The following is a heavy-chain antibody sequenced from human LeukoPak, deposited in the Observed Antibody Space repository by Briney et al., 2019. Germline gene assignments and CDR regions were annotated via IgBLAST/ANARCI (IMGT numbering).Heavy chain of an antibody. CDR2: INHSGST. V-gene: IGHV4-34*01. CDR1: GGSFSGYY. J-gene: IGHJ4*02. D-gene: IGHD4-23*01. Sequence: SETLSLTCAVYGGSFSGYYWSWIRQPPGKGLEWIGEINHSGSTNYNPSLKSRVTISVDTSKNQFSLKLSSVTAADTAVYYCARPGRRTTVVTRPYFDYRGQGTLVTVSS. CDR3: ARPGRRTTVVTRPYFDY.